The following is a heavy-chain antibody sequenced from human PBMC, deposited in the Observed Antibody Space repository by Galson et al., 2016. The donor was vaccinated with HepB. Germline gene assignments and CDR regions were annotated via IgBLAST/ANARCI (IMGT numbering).Heavy chain of an antibody. CDR3: AKDPRGGENKLPPSFDY. Sequence: SLRLSCAASGFTSSSFAMSWVRQAPGKGLEWVSSISVGGHSTYYADSVKGRFTISRDNSKNTLYLQMNSLRAEDTAVYYCAKDPRGGENKLPPSFDYWGQGTLVTVSS. CDR1: GFTSSSFA. D-gene: IGHD2/OR15-2a*01. V-gene: IGHV3-23*01. CDR2: ISVGGHST. J-gene: IGHJ4*02.